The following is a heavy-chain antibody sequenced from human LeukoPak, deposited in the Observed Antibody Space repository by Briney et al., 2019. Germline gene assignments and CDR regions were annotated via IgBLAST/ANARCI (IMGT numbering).Heavy chain of an antibody. V-gene: IGHV1-69*13. J-gene: IGHJ4*02. CDR2: IIPIFGTA. CDR3: ARATAMVTVFDY. Sequence: ASVKVSCKASGYTFTSYGISWVRQAPGQGLEWMGGIIPIFGTANYAQKFQGRVTITADESTSTAYMELSSLRSEDTAVYYCARATAMVTVFDYWGQGTLVTVSS. D-gene: IGHD5-18*01. CDR1: GYTFTSYG.